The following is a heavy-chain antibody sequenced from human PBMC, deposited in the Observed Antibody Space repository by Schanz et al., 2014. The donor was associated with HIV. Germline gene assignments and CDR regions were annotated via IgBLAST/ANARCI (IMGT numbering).Heavy chain of an antibody. CDR3: AKDTDIVVSYFDY. J-gene: IGHJ4*02. D-gene: IGHD5-12*01. CDR1: GFTFDDYA. CDR2: ISWNSGTI. V-gene: IGHV3-9*01. Sequence: EVQLVESGGGLVQPGRSLRLSCAASGFTFDDYAMHWVRQAPGKGLEWVSGISWNSGTIGYADSVKGRFTISRDNAKNSLYLQMNSLRAEDTALYYCAKDTDIVVSYFDYWGQGTLVTVSS.